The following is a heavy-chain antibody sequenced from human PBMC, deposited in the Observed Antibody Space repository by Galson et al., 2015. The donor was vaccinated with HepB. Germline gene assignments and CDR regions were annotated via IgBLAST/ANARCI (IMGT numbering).Heavy chain of an antibody. CDR1: GGTFNSYA. D-gene: IGHD3-3*01. V-gene: IGHV1-69*04. CDR3: SRVVTIFGVVILDY. CDR2: IIPVVDIA. J-gene: IGHJ4*02. Sequence: SCKASGGTFNSYAVTWVRQAPGQGLEWMGRIIPVVDIATYAQKFQGRVTITADKSTSTAYMELSSLSSEDTAVYYCSRVVTIFGVVILDYWGQGTLVTVSS.